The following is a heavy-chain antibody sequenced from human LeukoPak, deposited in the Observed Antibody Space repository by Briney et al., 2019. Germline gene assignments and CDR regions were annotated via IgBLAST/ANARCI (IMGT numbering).Heavy chain of an antibody. D-gene: IGHD3-3*01. CDR3: AREAITIYGVVRTQTTYGPHRFDP. CDR1: GYTFTSYG. CDR2: ISAYNGNT. J-gene: IGHJ5*02. V-gene: IGHV1-18*01. Sequence: ASVKVSCKASGYTFTSYGISWVRQPPGQGLEWMRWISAYNGNTNYAQKLRGRVTMTRDMSTSTVYMELSSLRSEDTAVYYCAREAITIYGVVRTQTTYGPHRFDPWGQGTLVTVSS.